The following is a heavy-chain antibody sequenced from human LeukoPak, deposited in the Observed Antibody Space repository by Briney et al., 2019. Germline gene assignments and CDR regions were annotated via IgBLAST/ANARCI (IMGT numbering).Heavy chain of an antibody. D-gene: IGHD3-22*01. CDR3: AKGSYSDSSGSFYFDY. CDR2: MSGSGDNT. V-gene: IGHV3-23*01. J-gene: IGHJ4*02. Sequence: GGSLRLSCAASGFTFSSYAMSCVRQAPGKGLEWVSGMSGSGDNTYYADSVQGRFTISRDNSKNTLYVQVNSLGTEDTAAYYCAKGSYSDSSGSFYFDYWGQGTLVTVSS. CDR1: GFTFSSYA.